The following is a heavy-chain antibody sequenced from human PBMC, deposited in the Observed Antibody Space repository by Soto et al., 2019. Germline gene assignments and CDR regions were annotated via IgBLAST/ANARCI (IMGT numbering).Heavy chain of an antibody. Sequence: TSETLSLTCAVSGGSISSSNCWSWVRQPPGKGLEWIGEIYHSGSTNYNPSLKSRVTISVDKSKNQFSLKLSSVTAADTAVYYCARVAGYSYGPGLDYYFDYWGQGTLVTVSS. CDR1: GGSISSSNC. J-gene: IGHJ4*02. D-gene: IGHD5-18*01. CDR3: ARVAGYSYGPGLDYYFDY. CDR2: IYHSGST. V-gene: IGHV4-4*02.